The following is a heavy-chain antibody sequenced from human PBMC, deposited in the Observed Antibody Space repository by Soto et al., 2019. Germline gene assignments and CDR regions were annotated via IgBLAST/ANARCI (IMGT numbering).Heavy chain of an antibody. CDR3: ASPGYSSGWYNY. CDR1: GFTFSSYA. CDR2: ISSNGGST. D-gene: IGHD6-19*01. Sequence: EVQLVESGGGLVQPGGSLRLSCAASGFTFSSYAMHWVRQAPGKGLEYVSAISSNGGSTYYANSVKGRFTISRDNSKNTLYLQMGSVRAEDMAVYYCASPGYSSGWYNYWGQGTLVTVSS. V-gene: IGHV3-64*01. J-gene: IGHJ4*02.